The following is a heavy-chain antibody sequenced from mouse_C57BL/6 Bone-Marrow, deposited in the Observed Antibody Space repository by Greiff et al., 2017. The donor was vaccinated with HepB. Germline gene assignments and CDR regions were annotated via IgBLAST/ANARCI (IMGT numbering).Heavy chain of an antibody. V-gene: IGHV1-26*01. CDR2: INPNNGGT. J-gene: IGHJ2*01. Sequence: VQLQQSGPELVKPGASVKISCKASGYTFTDYYMNWVKQSHGKSLEWIGDINPNNGGTSYNQKFKGKATLTVDKSSSTAYMELRSLKSEDSAVYYCARGAYYSNYLDYWGQGTTLTVSS. CDR1: GYTFTDYY. D-gene: IGHD2-5*01. CDR3: ARGAYYSNYLDY.